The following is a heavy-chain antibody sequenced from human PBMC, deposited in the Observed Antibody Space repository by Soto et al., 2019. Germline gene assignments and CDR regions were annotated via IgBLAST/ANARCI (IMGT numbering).Heavy chain of an antibody. V-gene: IGHV2-5*02. CDR3: AHSPSYCSGGSCYSGFDY. CDR2: IYWDDDK. Sequence: QITLKESGPTLVKPTQTLTLTCTFSGFSLTTSGVGVGWIRQPPGKALEWLALIYWDDDKRYSPSLKSRLTITKDTSTNQVVLTMTNMDPVDTATYYCAHSPSYCSGGSCYSGFDYWGQGTLVTVSS. D-gene: IGHD2-15*01. J-gene: IGHJ4*02. CDR1: GFSLTTSGVG.